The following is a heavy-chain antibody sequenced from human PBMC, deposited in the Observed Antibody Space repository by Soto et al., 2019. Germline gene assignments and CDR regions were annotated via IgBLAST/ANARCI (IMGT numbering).Heavy chain of an antibody. CDR3: ASWTVRGINY. CDR1: GFTCSDYY. J-gene: IGHJ4*02. V-gene: IGHV3-11*05. Sequence: QVELVESGGGLVKPGGSLRLSCAASGFTCSDYYMSWIRQAPGKGLEWVSYISTSTTYTKYADSVKGRFTISRDNPKNSLSLQMNSLRAEDTAVYFCASWTVRGINYWGQGTLVTVSS. D-gene: IGHD3-10*01. CDR2: ISTSTTYT.